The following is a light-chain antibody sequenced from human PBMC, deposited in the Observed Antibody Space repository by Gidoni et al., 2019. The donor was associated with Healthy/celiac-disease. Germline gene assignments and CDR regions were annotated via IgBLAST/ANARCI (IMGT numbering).Light chain of an antibody. J-gene: IGKJ2*01. CDR3: QQYGSSPYT. CDR2: GAS. Sequence: EIVLTQSPGTLSLSPGERATLSCRASQSVSSSYLAWYQQKPGQAPRLLIYGASSRATGIPDRFRCSGFGKDFTLTISRLEPEDFAVYYCQQYGSSPYTFGQGTKLEIK. V-gene: IGKV3-20*01. CDR1: QSVSSSY.